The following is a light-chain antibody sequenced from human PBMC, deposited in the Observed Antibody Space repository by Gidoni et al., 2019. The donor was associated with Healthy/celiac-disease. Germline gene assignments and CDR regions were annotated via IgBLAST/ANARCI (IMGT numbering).Light chain of an antibody. Sequence: QSVLTQPPSVSGAPGQRVTISCTGSSSNIGAGYDVPWYQQLPGTAPKLLIYGNSNRPSGVPDRFSGSKSEDEADYYCQSYDSSLSDVVFGGGTKLTVL. J-gene: IGLJ2*01. CDR3: QSYDSSLSDVV. V-gene: IGLV1-40*01. CDR1: SSNIGAGYD. CDR2: GNS.